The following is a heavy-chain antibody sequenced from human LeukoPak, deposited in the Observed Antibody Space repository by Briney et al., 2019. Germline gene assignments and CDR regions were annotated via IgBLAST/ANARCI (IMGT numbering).Heavy chain of an antibody. CDR3: ARDVATDYYWWFDP. V-gene: IGHV1-69*13. CDR2: IIPIFGAA. Sequence: ASVKVSCKASGGTFSSYAISWVRQAPGQGLEWMGGIIPIFGAANYAQKFQGRVTITADESTSTAYMELSSLRSEDTAVYYCARDVATDYYWWFDPWGQGTLVTVSS. D-gene: IGHD3-9*01. CDR1: GGTFSSYA. J-gene: IGHJ5*02.